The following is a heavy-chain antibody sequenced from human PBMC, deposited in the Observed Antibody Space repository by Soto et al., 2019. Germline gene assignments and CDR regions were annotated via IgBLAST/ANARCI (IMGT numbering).Heavy chain of an antibody. Sequence: QVQLQESGPGLVKPSETLSLTCTVSGGSINSYYGRWIRQPPGKGLEWIGYIYYSGSTNYNPSLKSRVTMSVDTSKNQFSLKLSSVTAADTAAYYCASKAVAGTFDYWGQGTLVTVSS. CDR2: IYYSGST. D-gene: IGHD6-19*01. J-gene: IGHJ4*02. CDR1: GGSINSYY. CDR3: ASKAVAGTFDY. V-gene: IGHV4-59*08.